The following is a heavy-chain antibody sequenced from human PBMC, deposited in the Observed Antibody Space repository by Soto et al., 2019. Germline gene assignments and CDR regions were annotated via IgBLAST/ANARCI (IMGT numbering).Heavy chain of an antibody. V-gene: IGHV3-23*01. J-gene: IGHJ4*02. CDR1: GFTFSNYA. CDR2: ISGSGGST. Sequence: EVQLLESGGGLVQPGGSLRLSCAASGFTFSNYAVTWVRQAPGKGLEWVSTISGSGGSTYYADSVKGRFTISRDNSENTLELQMTSLRAEDTAVYYCAKDQGSSWYEIDYWGQGTLVTVSS. CDR3: AKDQGSSWYEIDY. D-gene: IGHD6-13*01.